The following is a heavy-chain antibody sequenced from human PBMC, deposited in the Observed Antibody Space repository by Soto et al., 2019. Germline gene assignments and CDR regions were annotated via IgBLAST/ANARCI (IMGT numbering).Heavy chain of an antibody. V-gene: IGHV5-51*01. CDR3: ARPYTTYYYDSSGYAFDI. CDR2: IYPGDSDT. D-gene: IGHD3-22*01. J-gene: IGHJ3*02. CDR1: GDSFTSYW. Sequence: GESLKISCKGSGDSFTSYWIGWVRQMPGKGLEWMGIIYPGDSDTRYSPSFQGQVTISADKSISTAYLQWSSLKASDTAMYYCARPYTTYYYDSSGYAFDIWGQGTMVTVSS.